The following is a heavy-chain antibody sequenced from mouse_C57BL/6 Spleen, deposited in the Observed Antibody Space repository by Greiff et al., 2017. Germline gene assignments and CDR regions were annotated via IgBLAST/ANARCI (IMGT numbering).Heavy chain of an antibody. Sequence: VQLKESGGDLVKPGGSLKLSCAASGFTFSSYGMSWVRQTPDKRLEWVATISSGGSYTYYPDSVKGRFTISRDNAKNTLYLQMSSLKSEDTAMYYCARQITGTSYWYFDVWGTGTTVTVSS. J-gene: IGHJ1*03. D-gene: IGHD4-1*01. V-gene: IGHV5-6*01. CDR2: ISSGGSYT. CDR1: GFTFSSYG. CDR3: ARQITGTSYWYFDV.